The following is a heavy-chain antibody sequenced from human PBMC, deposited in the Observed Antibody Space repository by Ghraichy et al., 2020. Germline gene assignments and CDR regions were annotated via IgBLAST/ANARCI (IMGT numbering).Heavy chain of an antibody. V-gene: IGHV3-64D*09. Sequence: GESLNISCSASGFTFSSYAMHWVRQAPGKGLEYVSAISSNGGSTYYADSVKGRFTISRDNSKNTLYLQMSSLRAEDTAVYYCVKDLRGSRSRWGQGTLVTVSS. J-gene: IGHJ4*02. CDR1: GFTFSSYA. CDR2: ISSNGGST. D-gene: IGHD6-13*01. CDR3: VKDLRGSRSR.